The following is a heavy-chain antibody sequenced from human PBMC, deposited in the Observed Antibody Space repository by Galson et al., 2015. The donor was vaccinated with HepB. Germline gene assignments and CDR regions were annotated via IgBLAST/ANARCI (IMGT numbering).Heavy chain of an antibody. Sequence: SLRLSCAASGFTFSSYGMHWVRQAPGKGLEWVAVIWYDGSNKYYADSVKGRFTISRDNSKNTLYLQMNSLRAEDTAVYYCARDPETGAFDYWGQGTLVTVSS. D-gene: IGHD7-27*01. V-gene: IGHV3-33*01. CDR2: IWYDGSNK. CDR1: GFTFSSYG. J-gene: IGHJ4*02. CDR3: ARDPETGAFDY.